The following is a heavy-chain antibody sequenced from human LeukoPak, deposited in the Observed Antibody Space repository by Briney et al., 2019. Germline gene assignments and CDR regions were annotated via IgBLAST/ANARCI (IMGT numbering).Heavy chain of an antibody. CDR2: IGTSGDT. V-gene: IGHV3-13*01. CDR1: GFSFSSYD. D-gene: IGHD6-19*01. J-gene: IGHJ3*02. Sequence: GGSLRLPCAASGFSFSSYDMHWVRQVTGKGLEWVSAIGTSGDTYYPDSVKGRFTISRDNAKNSLYLQMNSLRAEDMALYYCARDHTMQQWLGLAFDIWGQGTMVTVSS. CDR3: ARDHTMQQWLGLAFDI.